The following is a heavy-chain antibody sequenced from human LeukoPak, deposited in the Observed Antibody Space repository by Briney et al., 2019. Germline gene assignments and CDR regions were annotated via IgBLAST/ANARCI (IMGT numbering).Heavy chain of an antibody. CDR3: ANGGSGWYYFDY. CDR1: GGSFSGYY. J-gene: IGHJ4*02. D-gene: IGHD6-19*01. Sequence: SETLSLTCAVYGGSFSGYYWSWIRQPPGKGLEWIGEINHSGSTNYNPSLKSRVTISVDTSKNQFSLKLSSVTAADTAVYYCANGGSGWYYFDYWGQGTLVTVSS. CDR2: INHSGST. V-gene: IGHV4-34*01.